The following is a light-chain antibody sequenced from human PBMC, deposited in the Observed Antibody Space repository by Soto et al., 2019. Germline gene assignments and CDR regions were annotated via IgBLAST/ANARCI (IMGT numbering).Light chain of an antibody. CDR2: DVS. Sequence: EIVLTQSPGTLSVSPGERATLSCRAAQGVTTNFAWYQQKSGQSPRLLIYDVSNRATGVPARFSGSGSETDFTLTISGLRSVDSAVYFCQHYNNWPFSVGQGTRRETK. CDR3: QHYNNWPFS. J-gene: IGKJ5*01. CDR1: QGVTTN. V-gene: IGKV3-15*01.